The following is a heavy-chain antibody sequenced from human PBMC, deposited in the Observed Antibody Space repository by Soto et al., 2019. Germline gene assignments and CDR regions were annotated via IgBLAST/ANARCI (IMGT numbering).Heavy chain of an antibody. CDR3: AVDYYYMDV. CDR1: GFSFTSYA. Sequence: ESGGGLVQPGGSLRLSCAASGFSFTSYAMNWVRQAPGKGLEWVSYISSGSSIIYYAESVKGRFTISRDNAKKSLFLQMNSLRAEDTAVYYCAVDYYYMDVWGKGTTVTVSS. CDR2: ISSGSSII. J-gene: IGHJ6*03. V-gene: IGHV3-48*01.